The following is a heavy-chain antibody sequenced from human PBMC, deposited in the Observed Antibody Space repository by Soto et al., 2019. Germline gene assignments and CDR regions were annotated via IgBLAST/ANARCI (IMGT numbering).Heavy chain of an antibody. D-gene: IGHD6-6*01. CDR1: GGSISSSSYY. V-gene: IGHV4-39*01. CDR2: IYYSGST. CDR3: ARRAGGIAARPGGQYMDV. J-gene: IGHJ6*03. Sequence: SETLSLTCTVSGGSISSSSYYWGWIRQPPGKGLEWIGSIYYSGSTYYNPSLKSRVTISVDTSKNQFSLKLSSVTAADTAVYYCARRAGGIAARPGGQYMDVWGKGTTVTVSS.